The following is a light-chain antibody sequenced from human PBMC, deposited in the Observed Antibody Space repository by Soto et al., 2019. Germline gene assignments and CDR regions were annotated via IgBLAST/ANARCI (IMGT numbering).Light chain of an antibody. J-gene: IGKJ1*01. CDR3: QHYSSSPTT. CDR2: AAS. V-gene: IGKV3-20*01. CDR1: QSVGTTV. Sequence: EIVMTQSPVTLSVSPGERVTLSCRASQSVGTTVAWYQQKPGQAPRLLIYAASNRATGIPDRFSGSGSGTDFTLTIRRLEPEDFAVYYCQHYSSSPTTFGQGTKVDIK.